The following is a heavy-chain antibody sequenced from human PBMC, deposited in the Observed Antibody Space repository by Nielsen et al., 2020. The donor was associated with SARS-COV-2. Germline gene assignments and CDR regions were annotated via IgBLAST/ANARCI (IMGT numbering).Heavy chain of an antibody. CDR3: ATTFAIFGEVRMDV. D-gene: IGHD3-3*01. Sequence: ASVKVSCKVSGYTLTELSMYWVRQAPGKGFEWMGGFDPEDGETIYAQKFQGRVTMTEGTSTNTAYMELSSLRSEDTAVYYCATTFAIFGEVRMDVWGQGTAVTVSS. V-gene: IGHV1-24*01. CDR1: GYTLTELS. CDR2: FDPEDGET. J-gene: IGHJ6*02.